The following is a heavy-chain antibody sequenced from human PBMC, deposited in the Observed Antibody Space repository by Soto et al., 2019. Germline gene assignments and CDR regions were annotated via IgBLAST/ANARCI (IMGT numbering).Heavy chain of an antibody. D-gene: IGHD4-17*01. CDR1: GYIFTSYG. CDR2: FSAHNGNT. J-gene: IGHJ4*02. V-gene: IGHV1-18*01. Sequence: QAHLVQSGPEVKKPGASVKVSCKGSGYIFTSYGIAWVRQAPGQGLEWMGWFSAHNGNTEYAQKFQGRVTVTRDTSTSTAYLELRSLSSDDTALYYCARGRYGDYWGQGALVTVSS. CDR3: ARGRYGDY.